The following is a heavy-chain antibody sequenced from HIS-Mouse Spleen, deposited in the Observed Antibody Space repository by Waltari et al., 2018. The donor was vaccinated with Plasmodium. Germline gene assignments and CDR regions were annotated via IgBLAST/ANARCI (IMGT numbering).Heavy chain of an antibody. CDR3: ARVLGYKAAAGTFVEYCQH. V-gene: IGHV1-2*02. CDR2: INPNSGGT. CDR1: GYTFTGYY. J-gene: IGHJ1*01. D-gene: IGHD6-13*01. Sequence: QVQLVQSGAEVKKPGASVKVSCKASGYTFTGYYMHWVRQAPGQGLEWMGWINPNSGGTNYAQKFPGRVTMTRETSIITAYMELGRLGSDDTAVDYCARVLGYKAAAGTFVEYCQHWGQGTLVTVSS.